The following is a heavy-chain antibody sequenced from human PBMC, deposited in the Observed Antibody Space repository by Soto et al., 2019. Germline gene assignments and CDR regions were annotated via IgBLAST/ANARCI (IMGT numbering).Heavy chain of an antibody. V-gene: IGHV4-39*01. J-gene: IGHJ4*02. CDR2: IYYSGST. Sequence: PSETLSLTCTVSGGSISSSSYYWGWIRQPPGKGLEWIGSIYYSGSTYYNQSLKNRVTISVDTSKNQFSLKLSSVTAADTAVYYCARHAGYSSSWYRFYFDYWGQGTLVTVSS. CDR1: GGSISSSSYY. CDR3: ARHAGYSSSWYRFYFDY. D-gene: IGHD6-13*01.